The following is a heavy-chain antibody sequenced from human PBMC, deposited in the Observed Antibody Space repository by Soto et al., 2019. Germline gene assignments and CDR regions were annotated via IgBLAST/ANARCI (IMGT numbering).Heavy chain of an antibody. CDR2: IYYSGST. CDR1: GGSISSGGYY. J-gene: IGHJ4*02. Sequence: SETLSLTCTVSGGSISSGGYYWSWIRQHPGKGLEWIGYIYYSGSTYYNPSLKSRVTISVDTSKNQFSLKLSSVTAADTAVYYCARDWGPFAAAGPDPDYWGQGTLVT. V-gene: IGHV4-31*03. D-gene: IGHD6-13*01. CDR3: ARDWGPFAAAGPDPDY.